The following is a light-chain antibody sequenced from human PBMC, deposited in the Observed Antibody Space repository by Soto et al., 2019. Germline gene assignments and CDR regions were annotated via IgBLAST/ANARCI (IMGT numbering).Light chain of an antibody. V-gene: IGKV1-17*01. CDR1: QGIIND. J-gene: IGKJ4*01. CDR3: LQHNSYPFT. CDR2: AAS. Sequence: DIPVTQSPSSLSASVGDRVTLTYRASQGIINDLDWYQQKPGKAPKRLIYAASTLESGVPSRFSGSVSGTEFTLTISSLQPEDFATYYCLQHNSYPFTFGGGTKVEIK.